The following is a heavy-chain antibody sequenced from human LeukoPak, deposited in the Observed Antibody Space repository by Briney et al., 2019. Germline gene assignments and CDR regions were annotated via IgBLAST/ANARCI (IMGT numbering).Heavy chain of an antibody. V-gene: IGHV4-59*01. CDR2: IYYRGST. CDR3: ARASPRGDHMDV. CDR1: GGSISGYY. J-gene: IGHJ6*03. D-gene: IGHD2-21*02. Sequence: SETLSVTCTDSGGSISGYYWSWIRQRPGKGLECIGHIYYRGSTNYTPSRKSRVTMSVDRSKNQFSLKLRSVTAAATAVYSCARASPRGDHMDVWGKGTTVTVSS.